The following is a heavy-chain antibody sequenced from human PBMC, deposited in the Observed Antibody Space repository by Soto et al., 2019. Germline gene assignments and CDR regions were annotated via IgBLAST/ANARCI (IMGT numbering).Heavy chain of an antibody. J-gene: IGHJ2*01. CDR3: ARLLLGGIALTRYFDL. CDR1: GGSISSSSYY. CDR2: IYYSGST. Sequence: QLQLQESGPGLVKPSETLSLTCTVSGGSISSSSYYWGWIRQPPGKGLEWIGSIYYSGSTYYNPSIKSRVTISVDTSKNQFSLKLSSVTAADTAVYYCARLLLGGIALTRYFDLWGRGTLVTVSS. V-gene: IGHV4-39*01. D-gene: IGHD3-16*01.